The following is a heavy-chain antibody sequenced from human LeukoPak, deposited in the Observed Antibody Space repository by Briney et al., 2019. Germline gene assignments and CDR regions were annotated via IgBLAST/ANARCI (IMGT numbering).Heavy chain of an antibody. CDR2: ISWNIGFV. J-gene: IGHJ4*02. V-gene: IGHV3-9*01. Sequence: GGSLRLSCATSGFNFDDYAMHWVRQAPGKGLEWVSGISWNIGFVGYADSVKGRFTISRDNSRNTLYLQMNSLRAGDTAVYYCAKSFRSTSLDYWGQGTLVTVSS. CDR1: GFNFDDYA. CDR3: AKSFRSTSLDY. D-gene: IGHD2-2*01.